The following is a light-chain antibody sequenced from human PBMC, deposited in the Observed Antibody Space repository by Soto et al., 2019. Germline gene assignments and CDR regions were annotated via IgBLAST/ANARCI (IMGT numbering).Light chain of an antibody. CDR2: AAS. CDR1: QGISTS. V-gene: IGKV1-39*01. CDR3: QQSYSTPIT. J-gene: IGKJ5*01. Sequence: DIQITQSPSSLSASVGDRVAINCRASQGISTSLNWYQQKPGKAPKLLIYAASSLQSGVPSRFSGSGSETDFTLTISSLQPEDFATYYCQQSYSTPITFGQGTRLEI.